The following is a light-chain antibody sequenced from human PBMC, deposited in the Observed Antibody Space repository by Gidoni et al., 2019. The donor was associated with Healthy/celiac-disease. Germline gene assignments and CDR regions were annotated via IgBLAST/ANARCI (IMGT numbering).Light chain of an antibody. V-gene: IGKV4-1*01. CDR2: WAS. CDR3: QQYYSSPLT. Sequence: IVMTQSPDSMAVSLGERATINCKSSQSVFYSSNNQNYLAWYQQKPGQPPKLLIYWASTRESGVPDRFSGSGSGTDFTLTISSLQAEDVAIYYCQQYYSSPLTFGGGTKVEIK. J-gene: IGKJ4*01. CDR1: QSVFYSSNNQNY.